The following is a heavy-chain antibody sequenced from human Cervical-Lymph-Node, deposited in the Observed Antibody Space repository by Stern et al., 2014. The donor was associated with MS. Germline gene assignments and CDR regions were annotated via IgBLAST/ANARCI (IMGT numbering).Heavy chain of an antibody. CDR1: GGSITNYY. Sequence: QVQLQESGPGLVKPSETLSLTCTVSGGSITNYYWSWIRQPPGKGLEWIGYIYYSGVTNYNPSLKGRVTISLDMSKNQFSLNLNSVTPADTAVYYCANEPRLLDYWGQGALVTVSS. CDR3: ANEPRLLDY. V-gene: IGHV4-59*01. D-gene: IGHD1-14*01. J-gene: IGHJ4*02. CDR2: IYYSGVT.